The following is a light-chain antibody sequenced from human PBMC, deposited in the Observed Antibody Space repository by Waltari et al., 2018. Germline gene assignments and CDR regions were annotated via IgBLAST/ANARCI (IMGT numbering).Light chain of an antibody. Sequence: QAVLTQPPSASGTPGQRVTIACSGGDSKLRPNTLNWYQKFPGTAPKLVIHSHNQRPSGVPDRFSGSKFGTSASLAISGLQSEDEADYYCAAWDDSLKRPVFGGGTKLTVL. V-gene: IGLV1-44*01. CDR1: DSKLRPNT. J-gene: IGLJ2*01. CDR2: SHN. CDR3: AAWDDSLKRPV.